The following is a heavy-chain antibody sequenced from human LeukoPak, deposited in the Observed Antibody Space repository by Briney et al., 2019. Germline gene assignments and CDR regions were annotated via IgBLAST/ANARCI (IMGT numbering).Heavy chain of an antibody. J-gene: IGHJ4*02. V-gene: IGHV4-38-2*02. CDR1: GYSLSSGYY. D-gene: IGHD3-22*01. CDR2: IYHSGGT. CDR3: ARDPVRVVVVIPNHY. Sequence: SETLSLTCGVSGYSLSSGYYWGWIRQPPGKGLEGIGSIYHSGGTYYNPPLKSRVPISVDTSKNQFSLKLSSVTAAHTAVYYCARDPVRVVVVIPNHYWLRGTLASVSS.